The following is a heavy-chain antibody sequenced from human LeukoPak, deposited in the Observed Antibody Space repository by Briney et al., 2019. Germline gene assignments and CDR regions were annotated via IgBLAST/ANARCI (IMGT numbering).Heavy chain of an antibody. V-gene: IGHV4-39*07. Sequence: KPSETLSLTCTVSGGSIRGSSYYWVWIRQPPGKEPEYIGSIYYSGTTYYNPSLESRVTISLDMSKNQFSLRLTSVTAADTAVYYCARGPLELLWFGELLRIYFDYWGQGTLVTVSS. CDR3: ARGPLELLWFGELLRIYFDY. D-gene: IGHD3-10*01. CDR1: GGSIRGSSYY. CDR2: IYYSGTT. J-gene: IGHJ4*02.